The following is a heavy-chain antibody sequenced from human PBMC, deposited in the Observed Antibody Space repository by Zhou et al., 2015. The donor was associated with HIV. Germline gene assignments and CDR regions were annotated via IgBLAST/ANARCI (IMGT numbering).Heavy chain of an antibody. CDR1: GYTFTSYA. D-gene: IGHD3-22*01. V-gene: IGHV1-3*05. J-gene: IGHJ3*02. CDR2: INAGNGNT. Sequence: QVQLVQSGAEEKKPGASVKVSCKASGYTFTSYAMHWVRQAPGQRLEWMGWINAGNGNTKYSQKFQGRVTITRDTSASTAYMELSSLRSEDTAVYYCARGWADYYDSSARGAFDIVGQGTMVTVSS. CDR3: ARGWADYYDSSARGAFDI.